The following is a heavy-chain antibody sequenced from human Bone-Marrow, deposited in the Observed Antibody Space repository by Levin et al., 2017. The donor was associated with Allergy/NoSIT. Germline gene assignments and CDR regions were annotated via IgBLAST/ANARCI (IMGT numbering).Heavy chain of an antibody. CDR2: ISSASNII. J-gene: IGHJ5*02. D-gene: IGHD3-22*01. CDR3: ARDPGTYYYDKTNSS. Sequence: GGSLRLPCSASGFTFSDCNMNWFRQAPGKGLEWIAYISSASNIIFYADSVKGRFTISRDNDKNSLHLQMNSLRAEDTAVYYCARDPGTYYYDKTNSSWGQGTLVAVSS. CDR1: GFTFSDCN. V-gene: IGHV3-48*01.